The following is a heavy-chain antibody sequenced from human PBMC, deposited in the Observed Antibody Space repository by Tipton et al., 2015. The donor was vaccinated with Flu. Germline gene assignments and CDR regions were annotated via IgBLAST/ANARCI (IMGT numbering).Heavy chain of an antibody. CDR1: GGSISSRCYY. CDR2: IYYSGNT. V-gene: IGHV4-39*07. D-gene: IGHD3-10*01. CDR3: ARDRGWPAALDY. Sequence: TLSLTCTVSGGSISSRCYYWGRIRQPPGKGQEWIGSIYYSGNTYYNPSLKSRITMSVDTSKNPFSLKLSSVTAADTAVYYCARDRGWPAALDYWGPGSLVTVSS. J-gene: IGHJ4*02.